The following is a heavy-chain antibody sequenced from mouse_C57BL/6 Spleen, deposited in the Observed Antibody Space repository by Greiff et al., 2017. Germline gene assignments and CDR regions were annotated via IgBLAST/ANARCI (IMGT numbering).Heavy chain of an antibody. J-gene: IGHJ2*01. CDR2: IYPGDGDT. Sequence: QVQLQQSGAELVKPGASVKISCKASGYAFSSYWMNWVKQRPGKGLEWIGQIYPGDGDTKYNGKFKGKATLTADKSASTAYMQLSSLTSEDSAVYFCTRERGDSSGPYYFDYGGQGTTLTVSS. CDR1: GYAFSSYW. V-gene: IGHV1-80*01. D-gene: IGHD3-2*02. CDR3: TRERGDSSGPYYFDY.